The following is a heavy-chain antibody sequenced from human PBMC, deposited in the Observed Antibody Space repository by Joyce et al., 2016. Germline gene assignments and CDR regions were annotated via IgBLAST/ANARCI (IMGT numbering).Heavy chain of an antibody. CDR1: GGTFNNYT. D-gene: IGHD2-15*01. J-gene: IGHJ3*02. CDR3: ARSIGGGSDAFDI. V-gene: IGHV1-69*01. Sequence: QVQLVQSGAEVMKPGSSVKVSCKASGGTFNNYTFNWVRQAPGKGLEWMGGIIPIFGAPNYAQRFQGRLTITAEGSTSTACMELSSLRSDDTAVYYCARSIGGGSDAFDIWGQGTMVTVSS. CDR2: IIPIFGAP.